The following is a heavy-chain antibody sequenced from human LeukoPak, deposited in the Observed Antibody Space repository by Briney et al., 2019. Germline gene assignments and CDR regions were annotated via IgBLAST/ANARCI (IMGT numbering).Heavy chain of an antibody. Sequence: ASVKVSCKASGYTFTGYYMHWVRQAPGQGLEWMGWMDPNSGGTNYAQKFQGRVTMTRNTSISTAYMELSSLRSEDTAVYYCARGPARMRGVKFHYYYYMDVWGKGTTVTISS. CDR2: MDPNSGGT. D-gene: IGHD3-10*01. J-gene: IGHJ6*03. V-gene: IGHV1-2*02. CDR3: ARGPARMRGVKFHYYYYMDV. CDR1: GYTFTGYY.